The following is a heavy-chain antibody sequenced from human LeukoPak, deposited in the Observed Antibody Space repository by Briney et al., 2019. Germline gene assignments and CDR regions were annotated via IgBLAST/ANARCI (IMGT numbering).Heavy chain of an antibody. CDR3: ARGAVEDAFDI. Sequence: SQTLSLTCAVSGVSISSGGYSWSWIRQPPGKGLEWIGYIYHSGSTYYNPSLKSRVTISVDRSKNQFSLKLSSVTAADTAVYYCARGAVEDAFDIWGQGTMVTVSS. V-gene: IGHV4-30-2*01. CDR2: IYHSGST. CDR1: GVSISSGGYS. J-gene: IGHJ3*02. D-gene: IGHD6-19*01.